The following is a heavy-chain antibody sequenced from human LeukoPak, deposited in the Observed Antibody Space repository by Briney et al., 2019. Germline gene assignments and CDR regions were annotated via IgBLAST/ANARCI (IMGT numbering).Heavy chain of an antibody. D-gene: IGHD1-26*01. J-gene: IGHJ5*02. CDR2: MNPNSGNT. Sequence: ASVKVSCKASGYTFISFDINWVRQATGQGLEWMGRMNPNSGNTGYAQKFQGRVTMTRNTSISTAYMELSSLRSEDTAVYYCARVVVGAAGPWGQGTLVTVSS. CDR3: ARVVVGAAGP. V-gene: IGHV1-8*01. CDR1: GYTFISFD.